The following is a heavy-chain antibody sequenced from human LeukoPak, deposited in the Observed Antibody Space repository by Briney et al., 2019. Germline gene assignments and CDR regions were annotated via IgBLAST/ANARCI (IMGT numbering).Heavy chain of an antibody. CDR3: VRGGYSYGYGLGLLDY. CDR2: IYNSGRT. Sequence: SETLSLTCTVSGDSISNYYWNWIRQPPGKGLEWIGYIYNSGRTNYNPSLKSRVTVSVDTSKNQFSLKLSSVTAADTAVYYCVRGGYSYGYGLGLLDYWGQGSLVTVSS. D-gene: IGHD5-18*01. CDR1: GDSISNYY. V-gene: IGHV4-59*01. J-gene: IGHJ4*02.